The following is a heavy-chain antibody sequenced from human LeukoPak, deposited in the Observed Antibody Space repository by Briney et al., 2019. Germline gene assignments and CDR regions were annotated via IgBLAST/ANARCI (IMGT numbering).Heavy chain of an antibody. V-gene: IGHV3-21*01. CDR1: GGSFNGYY. Sequence: PSETLSLTCGVYGGSFNGYYWSWIRQPPGKGLEWVSSISSSSSYIYYADSVKGRFTISRDNAKNSLSLQMNSLRAEDTAVYYCARLREIPVFGVVTKSTSYFDYWGQGTLVTVSS. D-gene: IGHD3-3*01. CDR2: ISSSSSYI. J-gene: IGHJ4*02. CDR3: ARLREIPVFGVVTKSTSYFDY.